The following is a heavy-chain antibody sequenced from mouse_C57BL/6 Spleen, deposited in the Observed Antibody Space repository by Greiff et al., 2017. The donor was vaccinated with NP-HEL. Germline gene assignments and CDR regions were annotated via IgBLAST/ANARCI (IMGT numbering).Heavy chain of an antibody. CDR1: GFSLSTSGMG. J-gene: IGHJ4*01. D-gene: IGHD1-1*01. CDR2: IYWDDDK. Sequence: QVTLKESGPGILQSSQTLSLTCSFSGFSLSTSGMGVSWIRQPSGKGLEWLAHIYWDDDKRYNPSLKSRLTISKDTSRNQVFLKITSVDTADTATYYCARRAEIITTVVATKYAMDYWGQGTSVTVSS. V-gene: IGHV8-12*01. CDR3: ARRAEIITTVVATKYAMDY.